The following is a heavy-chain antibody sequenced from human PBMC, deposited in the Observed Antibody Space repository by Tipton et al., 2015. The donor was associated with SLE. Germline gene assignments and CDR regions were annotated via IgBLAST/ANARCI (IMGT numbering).Heavy chain of an antibody. Sequence: VQLVQSVGIVVQPGGSLRLSCAASGFTFDDFAMHWVRQTPGKGLEWVALISWSGSDTFYADSFKGRFTISRDNSRNSLFLQMNSLRPDDTALYYCTKGDTMTTSFFDPWGQGTLVTVSS. J-gene: IGHJ5*02. V-gene: IGHV3-43D*04. CDR3: TKGDTMTTSFFDP. D-gene: IGHD4-17*01. CDR2: ISWSGSDT. CDR1: GFTFDDFA.